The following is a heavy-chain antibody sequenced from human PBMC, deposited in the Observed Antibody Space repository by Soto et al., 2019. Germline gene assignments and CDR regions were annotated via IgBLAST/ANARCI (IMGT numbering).Heavy chain of an antibody. V-gene: IGHV3-30-3*01. CDR3: PRDPAGRQQLVTGFFDY. J-gene: IGHJ4*02. CDR2: ISYDGNNK. Sequence: QVQLVESGGGVVQPGRSLRLSCAASGFTFSSYAMHWVRQAPGKGLEWVAVISYDGNNKYYGDSVKGRFTVSRDNSKNTVYLQMNSLIPEDTAVYYCPRDPAGRQQLVTGFFDYWGQGTLVTVSS. CDR1: GFTFSSYA. D-gene: IGHD6-13*01.